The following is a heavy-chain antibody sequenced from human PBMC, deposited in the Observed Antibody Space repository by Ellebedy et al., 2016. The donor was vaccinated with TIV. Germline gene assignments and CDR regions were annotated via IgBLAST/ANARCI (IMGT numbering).Heavy chain of an antibody. V-gene: IGHV3-66*01. J-gene: IGHJ3*01. CDR2: INRDKTT. CDR1: GFTVISHC. CDR3: SRETFNDVDLDLWGIFDC. Sequence: GGSLRLSCAASGFTVISHCMSWVRQAPGKGLEWISVINRDKTTFYAYSLKGRFTISRDDSRNIVYLQMNRLRAEDTAVYYCSRETFNDVDLDLWGIFDCWGLGTMVTVSS. D-gene: IGHD3-16*01.